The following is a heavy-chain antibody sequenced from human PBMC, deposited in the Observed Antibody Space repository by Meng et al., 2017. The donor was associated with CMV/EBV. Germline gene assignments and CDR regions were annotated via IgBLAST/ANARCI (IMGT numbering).Heavy chain of an antibody. D-gene: IGHD3-9*01. CDR2: IYYSGST. CDR3: AFSGRADYDILAGYYNVGFDI. CDR1: GGSTSSSSYY. V-gene: IGHV4-39*07. Sequence: GSLRLSCTVSGGSTSSSSYYWGWIRQPPGKGLEWIGSIYYSGSTYYNPSLKSRVTISVDTSRNQFSLKLNSVTAADTAVYYCAFSGRADYDILAGYYNVGFDIWGQGTMVTVSS. J-gene: IGHJ3*02.